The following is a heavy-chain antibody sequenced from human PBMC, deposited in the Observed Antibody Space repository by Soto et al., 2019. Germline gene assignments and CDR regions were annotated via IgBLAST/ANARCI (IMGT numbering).Heavy chain of an antibody. CDR2: IISGYGTA. V-gene: IGHV1-69*01. CDR3: ARDREATLLSFDI. Sequence: QMQLVQSGAEVKKPGSSVTVSCKASGDTLSSPAVSWVRQAPGQGLEWMGGIISGYGTASYAQNFQGRVTITADDSTSTSYLELSSLRPEDTAVYYCARDREATLLSFDIWGQWTMVIVSP. CDR1: GDTLSSPA. D-gene: IGHD5-12*01. J-gene: IGHJ3*02.